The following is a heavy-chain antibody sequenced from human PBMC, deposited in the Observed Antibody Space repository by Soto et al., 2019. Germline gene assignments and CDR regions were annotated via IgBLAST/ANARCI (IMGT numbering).Heavy chain of an antibody. J-gene: IGHJ1*01. D-gene: IGHD1-1*01. V-gene: IGHV4-30-2*01. CDR1: GGCISSGGYS. CDR3: ARGLWNDVFQY. Sequence: PSETLSLSCAVSGGCISSGGYSGTCMRQPPGKGMEWIVYVHHTGSTTYNPSLKTRGNMSVDRTNNTFLPTLPSANAADSDIYYCARGLWNDVFQYWGRGILVPVSS. CDR2: VHHTGST.